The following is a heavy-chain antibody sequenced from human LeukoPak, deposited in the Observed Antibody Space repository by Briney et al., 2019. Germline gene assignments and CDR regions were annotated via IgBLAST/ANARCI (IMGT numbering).Heavy chain of an antibody. CDR1: GFTFSSYE. Sequence: PGGSLRLSCAASGFTFSSYEMNWVRQAPGKGLEWVSSISSSSSYIYYADSVKGRFTISRDNAKNSLYLQMNSLRAEDTAVYYCARAPTGRWDYWGQGTLVTVSS. CDR3: ARAPTGRWDY. V-gene: IGHV3-21*01. J-gene: IGHJ4*02. D-gene: IGHD2-8*02. CDR2: ISSSSSYI.